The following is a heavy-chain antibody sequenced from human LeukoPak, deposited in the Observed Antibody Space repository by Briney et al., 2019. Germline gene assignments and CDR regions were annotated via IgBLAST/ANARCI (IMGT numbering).Heavy chain of an antibody. Sequence: GGSLRLSCAASLFTFSSYGMHWVRQAPGKGLEWVAVISYDGSNKYYADSVKGRFTISRDNSKSTLYMQMNRLRAEETAVYYCEEDVGGGTYYFDYWGQGTLVTVSS. CDR2: ISYDGSNK. V-gene: IGHV3-30*18. CDR1: LFTFSSYG. CDR3: EEDVGGGTYYFDY. D-gene: IGHD1-26*01. J-gene: IGHJ4*02.